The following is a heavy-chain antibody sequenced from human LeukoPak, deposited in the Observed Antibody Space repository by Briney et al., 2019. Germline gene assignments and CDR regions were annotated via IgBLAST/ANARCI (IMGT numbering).Heavy chain of an antibody. J-gene: IGHJ4*02. CDR1: GFTFSSYW. V-gene: IGHV3-74*01. D-gene: IGHD3-10*02. Sequence: PGGSLRLSCAASGFTFSSYWMHWVRQAPGKGLVWVSRINSNGSSTNYADSVKGRFTISRDNANNTLYLQMNSLRAEDTAVYYCAREPAVHDYFDYWGQGTLVTVSS. CDR2: INSNGSST. CDR3: AREPAVHDYFDY.